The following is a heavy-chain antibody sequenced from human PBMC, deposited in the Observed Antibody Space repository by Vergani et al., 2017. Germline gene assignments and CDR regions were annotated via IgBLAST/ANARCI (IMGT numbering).Heavy chain of an antibody. V-gene: IGHV4-61*02. CDR3: ARWTYSSSSSGAFDI. Sequence: QVQLQESGPGLVKLSQTLSLTCTVSGGSISSGSYYWSWIRQPAGKGLEWIGRIYTSGSTNYNPSLKSRVTISVDTSKNQFSLKLSSVTAADTAVYYCARWTYSSSSSGAFDIWGQGTMVTVSS. J-gene: IGHJ3*02. CDR1: GGSISSGSYY. D-gene: IGHD6-6*01. CDR2: IYTSGST.